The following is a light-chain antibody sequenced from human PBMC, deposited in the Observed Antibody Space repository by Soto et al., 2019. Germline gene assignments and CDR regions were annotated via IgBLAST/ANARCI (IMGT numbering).Light chain of an antibody. Sequence: QLVLTQAPSASASLGASVNLTCTLSNDLSTYAIAWHQQQSGKGPRFLMHLNSAGSLIRGDGIPDRFSGFSSGAERHLFISNVQSEDEADYSCQTWGAGIPVLFGGGTKLTVL. CDR2: LNSAGSL. CDR3: QTWGAGIPVL. J-gene: IGLJ2*01. CDR1: NDLSTYA. V-gene: IGLV4-69*01.